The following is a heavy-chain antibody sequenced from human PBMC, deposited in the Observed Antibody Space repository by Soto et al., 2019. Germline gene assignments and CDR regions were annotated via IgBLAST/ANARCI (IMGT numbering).Heavy chain of an antibody. D-gene: IGHD5-12*01. Sequence: PSETLSLTCTVSGGSISSYYWNWIRQPPGKGLEWIGYIYYSGSTNYNPSLKSRVTLSVDTSKHQFSLKVSSVTAADTAVYYCARDRDGYNYFDYWGQGTLVTAPQ. J-gene: IGHJ4*02. V-gene: IGHV4-59*01. CDR3: ARDRDGYNYFDY. CDR1: GGSISSYY. CDR2: IYYSGST.